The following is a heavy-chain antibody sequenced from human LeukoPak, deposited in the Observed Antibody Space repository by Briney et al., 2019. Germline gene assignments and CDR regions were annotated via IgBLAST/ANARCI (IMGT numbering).Heavy chain of an antibody. CDR3: ARDSLNNYYYYYYMDV. CDR1: GYTFTSYD. J-gene: IGHJ6*03. D-gene: IGHD5-18*01. CDR2: MNLNSGNT. V-gene: IGHV1-8*01. Sequence: ASVKVSCKASGYTFTSYDINWVRQATGQGLEWMGWMNLNSGNTGYAQKFQGRVTMTRNTSISTAYMELSSLRSEDTAVYYCARDSLNNYYYYYYMDVWGKGTTVTVSS.